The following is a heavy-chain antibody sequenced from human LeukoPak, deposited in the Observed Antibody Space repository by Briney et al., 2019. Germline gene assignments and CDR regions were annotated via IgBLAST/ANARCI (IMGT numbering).Heavy chain of an antibody. J-gene: IGHJ2*01. Sequence: SETLSLNCTVSGGSISSYYWSWIRQPPGKGLEWIGYIYYSGSTNYNPSLKSRVTISVDTSKNQFSLKLSSVTAADTAVYYCARVEVVVVAGTRFWYFDLWGRGTLVTVSS. CDR1: GGSISSYY. CDR2: IYYSGST. V-gene: IGHV4-59*01. D-gene: IGHD2-15*01. CDR3: ARVEVVVVAGTRFWYFDL.